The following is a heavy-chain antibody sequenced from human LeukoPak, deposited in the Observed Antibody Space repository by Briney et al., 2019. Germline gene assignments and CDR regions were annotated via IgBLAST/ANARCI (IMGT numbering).Heavy chain of an antibody. Sequence: SETLSLTCTVSGGSISSSSYYWGWNRQPPGKGLEWIGSIYYSGSTYYNPSLKSRVTISVDTSKNQFSLKLSSVTAADTAVYYCASGDSSGYYYTLDYWGQGTLVTVSS. D-gene: IGHD3-22*01. CDR1: GGSISSSSYY. CDR2: IYYSGST. CDR3: ASGDSSGYYYTLDY. V-gene: IGHV4-39*01. J-gene: IGHJ4*02.